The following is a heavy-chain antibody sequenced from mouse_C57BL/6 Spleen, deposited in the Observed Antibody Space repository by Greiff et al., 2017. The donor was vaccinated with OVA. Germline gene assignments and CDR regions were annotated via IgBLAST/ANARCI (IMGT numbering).Heavy chain of an antibody. V-gene: IGHV1-18*01. CDR1: GYTFTDYN. D-gene: IGHD1-1*01. CDR3: ARNYYGSSHYYAMDY. CDR2: INPNNGGT. Sequence: QLQQSGPELVKPGASVKIPCKASGYTFTDYNMDWVKQSPGKSLEWIGDINPNNGGTIYNQKFKGKATLTVDKSSSTAYMELRSLTSEDTAVYYCARNYYGSSHYYAMDYWGQGTSVTVSS. J-gene: IGHJ4*01.